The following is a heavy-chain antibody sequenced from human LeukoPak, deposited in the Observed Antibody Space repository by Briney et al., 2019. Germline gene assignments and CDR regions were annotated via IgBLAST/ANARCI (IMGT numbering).Heavy chain of an antibody. CDR1: GFTFSSYA. V-gene: IGHV3-23*01. Sequence: PGGSLRLPCAASGFTFSSYAMSWVRQAPGKGLEWVSAISGSGGSTYYADSVKGRFTISRDNSKNTLYLQMNSLRAEDTAVYYCAIISPFGNNTAHWGQGPLVTVSS. CDR3: AIISPFGNNTAH. CDR2: ISGSGGST. D-gene: IGHD1/OR15-1a*01. J-gene: IGHJ4*02.